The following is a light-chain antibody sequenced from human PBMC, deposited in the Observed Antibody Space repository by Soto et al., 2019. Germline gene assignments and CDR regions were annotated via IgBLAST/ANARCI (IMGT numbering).Light chain of an antibody. Sequence: EIVLTQSPGTLSLSPGERATLSCRTSQTVGSTYLAWYQQKPGQAPRLLIYDASTRATDIPVRFSGSGAGTDFTLTINRLEPEDVALYYCQQYGSLITFGQGTRLEIK. CDR1: QTVGSTY. CDR3: QQYGSLIT. J-gene: IGKJ5*01. V-gene: IGKV3-20*01. CDR2: DAS.